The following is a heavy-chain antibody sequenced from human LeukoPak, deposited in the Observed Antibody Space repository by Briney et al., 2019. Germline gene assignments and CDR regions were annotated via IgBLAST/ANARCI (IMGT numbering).Heavy chain of an antibody. V-gene: IGHV4-31*03. CDR2: ISASGTT. Sequence: SETLSLTCTVSGASISSGDSYWNWLRRLPGKGLEWIASISASGTTHFNPSLQSRLDISMDTSKSQFSLSLRSLDVADTAVYYCARDDGEPRGFGMDVWGTGTTVTVSS. D-gene: IGHD4-17*01. CDR3: ARDDGEPRGFGMDV. J-gene: IGHJ6*04. CDR1: GASISSGDSY.